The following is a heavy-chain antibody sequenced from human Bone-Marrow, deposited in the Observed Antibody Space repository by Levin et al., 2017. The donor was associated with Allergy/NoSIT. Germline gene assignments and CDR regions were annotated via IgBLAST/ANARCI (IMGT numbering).Heavy chain of an antibody. CDR2: IIPIFGTA. CDR3: ARGGAGDGYNVPTGY. D-gene: IGHD5-24*01. V-gene: IGHV1-69*01. Sequence: KISCKASGGTFSSYAISWVRQAPGQGLEWMGGIIPIFGTANYAQKFQGRVTITADESTSTAYMELSSLRSEDTAVYYCARGGAGDGYNVPTGYWGQGTLVTVSS. J-gene: IGHJ4*02. CDR1: GGTFSSYA.